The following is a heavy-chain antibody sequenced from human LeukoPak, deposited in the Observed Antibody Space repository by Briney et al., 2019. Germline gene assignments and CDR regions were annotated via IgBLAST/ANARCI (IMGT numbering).Heavy chain of an antibody. CDR1: GHTFTAYY. CDR3: ARPAVTTDAFDI. V-gene: IGHV1-2*02. CDR2: INPNSGGT. D-gene: IGHD1-14*01. J-gene: IGHJ3*02. Sequence: GASVKVSCKASGHTFTAYYMHWVRQAPGQGLEWMGWINPNSGGTNSAQKFQGRVTMTRDTSISTAYMELSRLTSDDTAVYYCARPAVTTDAFDIWGQGTMVTVSS.